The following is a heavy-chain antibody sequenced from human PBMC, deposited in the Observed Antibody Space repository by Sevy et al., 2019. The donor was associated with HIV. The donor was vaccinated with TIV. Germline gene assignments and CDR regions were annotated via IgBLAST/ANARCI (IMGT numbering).Heavy chain of an antibody. J-gene: IGHJ3*02. CDR2: IYRSGST. D-gene: IGHD2-15*01. Sequence: SETLSLTCAASGGSISSSNWWRWVRQPPGKGLEWIGEIYRSGSTNYNPSLKSRVTISVDKSKNQFSLKLSSVTAADTAVYYCARYCSGGSCYSEGSDAFDIWGQGTMVTVSS. CDR3: ARYCSGGSCYSEGSDAFDI. CDR1: GGSISSSNW. V-gene: IGHV4-4*02.